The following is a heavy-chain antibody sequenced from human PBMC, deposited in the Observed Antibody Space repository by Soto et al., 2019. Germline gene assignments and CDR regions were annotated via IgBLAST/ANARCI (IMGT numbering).Heavy chain of an antibody. D-gene: IGHD6-19*01. CDR3: TRDPAPSGWFDY. CDR1: GFTFSSYW. CDR2: INSDGSST. V-gene: IGHV3-74*01. Sequence: PGGSLRLSCAASGFTFSSYWMHWVRQAPGKGLVWVSRINSDGSSTSYADSVRGRFTISRDNVKNTLYLQMNSLRGEDTAVYYCTRDPAPSGWFDYWGQGTLVTVSS. J-gene: IGHJ5*01.